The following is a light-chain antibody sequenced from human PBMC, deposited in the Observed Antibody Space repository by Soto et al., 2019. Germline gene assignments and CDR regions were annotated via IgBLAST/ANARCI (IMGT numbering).Light chain of an antibody. V-gene: IGLV1-44*01. CDR2: SNN. J-gene: IGLJ1*01. CDR3: AAWDDSLNSRGV. CDR1: SSNIGSNT. Sequence: QSVLTQPPSASGTPGQRVTISCSGSSSNIGSNTVNWYQQLPGTAPKLLIYSNNQRPSGVPDRFSGSKSGTSDSLAISGLQSEDEADYYCAAWDDSLNSRGVFGTGTKVTVL.